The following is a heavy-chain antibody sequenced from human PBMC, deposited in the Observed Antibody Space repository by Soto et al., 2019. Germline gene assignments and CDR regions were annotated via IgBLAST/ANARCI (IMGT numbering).Heavy chain of an antibody. Sequence: GGSLRLSCAASGFTFSSYWMSWVRQAPGKGLEWVANIKQDGSEKYYVDSVKGRFTISRDNAKNSLYLQMNSLRAEDTAVYYCARRTPRYHDAFDIWGQGTMVTVSS. V-gene: IGHV3-7*03. J-gene: IGHJ3*02. CDR3: ARRTPRYHDAFDI. D-gene: IGHD3-16*02. CDR2: IKQDGSEK. CDR1: GFTFSSYW.